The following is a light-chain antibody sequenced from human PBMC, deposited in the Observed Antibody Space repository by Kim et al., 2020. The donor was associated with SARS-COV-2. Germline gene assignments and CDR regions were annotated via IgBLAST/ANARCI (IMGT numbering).Light chain of an antibody. CDR1: NIGSKS. V-gene: IGLV3-21*04. CDR3: QVWDNSSDHRV. Sequence: SYELTQPPSVSVAPGKTARITCGGNNIGSKSVHWYQQKPGQAPVLVIYYDSDRPSGIPERFSGSNSGNTATLTISRVEAGDEADYYCQVWDNSSDHRVFGGGTQLTVL. CDR2: YDS. J-gene: IGLJ3*02.